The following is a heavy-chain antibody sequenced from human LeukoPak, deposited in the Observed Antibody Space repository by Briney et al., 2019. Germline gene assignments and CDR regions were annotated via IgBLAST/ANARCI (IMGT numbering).Heavy chain of an antibody. CDR1: GGTFSSYA. V-gene: IGHV1-69*01. D-gene: IGHD3-10*01. CDR3: ARGRFGELLGYFDY. J-gene: IGHJ4*02. Sequence: ASVTVSFKASGGTFSSYAISWVRQAPGQGLEGMGGIIPIFGTANYAQKFQGRVTITADESTSTAYMELSSLRSEDTAVYYCARGRFGELLGYFDYWGQGTLVTVSS. CDR2: IIPIFGTA.